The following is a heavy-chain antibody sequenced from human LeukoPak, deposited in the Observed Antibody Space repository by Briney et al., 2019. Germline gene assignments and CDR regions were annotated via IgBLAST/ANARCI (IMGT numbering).Heavy chain of an antibody. J-gene: IGHJ4*02. CDR1: GFTFSSYS. CDR2: ISSSSYI. D-gene: IGHD1-14*01. Sequence: GGSLRLSCAASGFTFSSYSMNWVRQAPGKGLEWVSSISSSSYIYYADSVKGRFTISRDNAKNSLYLQMNSLRAEDTAVYCCARDRNTVFDYWGQGTLVTVSS. CDR3: ARDRNTVFDY. V-gene: IGHV3-21*01.